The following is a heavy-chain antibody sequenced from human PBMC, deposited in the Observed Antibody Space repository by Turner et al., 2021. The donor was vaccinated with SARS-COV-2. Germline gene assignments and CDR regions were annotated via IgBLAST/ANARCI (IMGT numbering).Heavy chain of an antibody. J-gene: IGHJ4*02. Sequence: ASVKVSCKASGYTFTSYDINWVRQATGQGLEWMGWMNPNSGNTGYAQKFQGRVTMTRNTSISTVYMELSSLRSEDTAGYYCARVGEPLRNINDYWGQGTLVTVSS. CDR3: ARVGEPLRNINDY. CDR2: MNPNSGNT. V-gene: IGHV1-8*01. D-gene: IGHD2-21*02. CDR1: GYTFTSYD.